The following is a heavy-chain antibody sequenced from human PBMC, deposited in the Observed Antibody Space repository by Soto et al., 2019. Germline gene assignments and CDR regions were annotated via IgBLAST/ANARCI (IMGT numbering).Heavy chain of an antibody. CDR1: GYTITGLS. V-gene: IGHV1-24*01. Sequence: ASVKVSCKVSGYTITGLSVHWVLQAPGKGLEWMGGFDPEDGETIYAQKFQGRVTMTEDTSTDTAYMELSSLRSEDTAVYYCGVRVATVHEDRRFDFCGQGTLVT. D-gene: IGHD5-12*01. J-gene: IGHJ4*02. CDR3: GVRVATVHEDRRFDF. CDR2: FDPEDGET.